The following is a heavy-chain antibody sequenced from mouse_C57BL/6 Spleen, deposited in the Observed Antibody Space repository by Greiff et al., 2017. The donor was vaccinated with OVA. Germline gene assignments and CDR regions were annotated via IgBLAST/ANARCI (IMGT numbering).Heavy chain of an antibody. Sequence: QVQLKESGPELVKPGASVKLSCKASGYTFTSYDINWVKQRPGQGLEWIGWIYPRDGSTKYNEKFKGKATLTVDTSSSTAYMELHSLTSEDSAVYFCAWDGRDYWGQGTSVTVSS. CDR3: AWDGRDY. CDR1: GYTFTSYD. CDR2: IYPRDGST. D-gene: IGHD4-1*01. J-gene: IGHJ4*01. V-gene: IGHV1-85*01.